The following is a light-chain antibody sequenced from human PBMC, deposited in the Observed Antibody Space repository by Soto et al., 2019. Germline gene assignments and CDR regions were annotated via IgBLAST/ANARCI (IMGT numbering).Light chain of an antibody. Sequence: DIQMTQSPSSLSASVGDRVTITCRASQTISRFLSWYQKKPGKAPKLLIYAASTLQPGVPSRFSGSESGTDFTLTIRSLQPEDFATYYCQQSYSGLYTFGQGTQLEIK. V-gene: IGKV1-39*01. CDR3: QQSYSGLYT. CDR2: AAS. CDR1: QTISRF. J-gene: IGKJ2*01.